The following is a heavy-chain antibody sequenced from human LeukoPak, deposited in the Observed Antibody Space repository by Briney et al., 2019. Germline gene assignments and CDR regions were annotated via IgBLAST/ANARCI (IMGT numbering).Heavy chain of an antibody. D-gene: IGHD6-19*01. CDR2: ITANGVDT. CDR3: AKTRGQSSDXXLXX. Sequence: LSCXXSGFSFSSYXXTWVRQAPGMGLEWFSAITANGVDTNHADSVKGRFTISRDNSENTVYMQMNSLRPEDTAMYYCAKTRGQSSDXXLXXWG. CDR1: GFSFSSYX. J-gene: IGHJ4*01. V-gene: IGHV3-23*01.